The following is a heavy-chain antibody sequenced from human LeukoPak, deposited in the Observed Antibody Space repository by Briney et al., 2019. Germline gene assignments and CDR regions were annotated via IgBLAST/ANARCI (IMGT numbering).Heavy chain of an antibody. V-gene: IGHV3-30-3*01. J-gene: IGHJ4*02. CDR3: ASPDDNFDY. CDR1: GFTFSSYA. Sequence: PGRSLRLSCAASGFTFSSYAMHWVRQAPGKGLEWVAVISYDGSNKYYADSVKGRFTISRDNSKNTLYLQMNSLRAEDRAVYYCASPDDNFDYWGQGTLVTVSS. CDR2: ISYDGSNK. D-gene: IGHD1-1*01.